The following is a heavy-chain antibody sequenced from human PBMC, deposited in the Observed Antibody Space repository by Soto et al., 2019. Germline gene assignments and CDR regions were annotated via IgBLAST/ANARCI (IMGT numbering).Heavy chain of an antibody. J-gene: IGHJ3*02. Sequence: PGESLKISCKGSGYSFTSYWIGWVHQMPGKGLEWMAIIYPGDSDARYSPSFQGQVTISADKSISTAYLQWSGLKASDTAMYYCARRGYCSGGSCFSAPFDIWGQGTMVTVSS. CDR1: GYSFTSYW. CDR2: IYPGDSDA. V-gene: IGHV5-51*07. CDR3: ARRGYCSGGSCFSAPFDI. D-gene: IGHD2-15*01.